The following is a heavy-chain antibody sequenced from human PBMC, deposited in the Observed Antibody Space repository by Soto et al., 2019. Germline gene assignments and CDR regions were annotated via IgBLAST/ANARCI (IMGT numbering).Heavy chain of an antibody. CDR1: GFTVSTNY. Sequence: SLRLSFAASGFTVSTNYMSWVRQAPGKGLEWVSVIYSSGMTYYTDSVKGRFTISRDNSKNTQYLHMNSLRAEDTAVYYCARDYGDYLRWGQGTLVTVS. J-gene: IGHJ4*02. CDR3: ARDYGDYLR. D-gene: IGHD4-17*01. CDR2: IYSSGMT. V-gene: IGHV3-53*01.